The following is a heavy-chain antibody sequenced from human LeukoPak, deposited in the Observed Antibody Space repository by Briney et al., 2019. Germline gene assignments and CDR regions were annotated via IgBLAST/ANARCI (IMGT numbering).Heavy chain of an antibody. CDR1: GGSFSGYY. Sequence: SETLSLTCAVYGGSFSGYYWSWIRQPPGKGLEWIGEINHSGSTNYNPSLKSRGTISVDTSKNQFSLKLSSVTAADTAVYYCARGRFSGSYYVYFQHWGQGTLVTVSS. J-gene: IGHJ1*01. V-gene: IGHV4-34*01. D-gene: IGHD1-26*01. CDR3: ARGRFSGSYYVYFQH. CDR2: INHSGST.